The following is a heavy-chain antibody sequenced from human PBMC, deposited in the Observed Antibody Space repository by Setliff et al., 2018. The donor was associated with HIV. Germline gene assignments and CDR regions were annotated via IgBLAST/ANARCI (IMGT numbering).Heavy chain of an antibody. CDR1: GYIFTTHY. CDR3: ARGGRVDESRGYYYPLMY. CDR2: SNPSSRTT. V-gene: IGHV1-46*01. D-gene: IGHD3-22*01. J-gene: IGHJ4*02. Sequence: ASVKVSCKSSGYIFTTHYIHWVRQAPGQGIEWMGMSNPSSRTTIYAQKFRGRMTLTKDKSPTTVYMELSSLRSDDTAVYYCARGGRVDESRGYYYPLMYWGQGTLVTVSS.